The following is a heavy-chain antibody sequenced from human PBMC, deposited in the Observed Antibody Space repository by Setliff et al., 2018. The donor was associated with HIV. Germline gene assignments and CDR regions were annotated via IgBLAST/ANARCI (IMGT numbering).Heavy chain of an antibody. V-gene: IGHV4-38-2*02. J-gene: IGHJ5*01. Sequence: SETLSLTCTVSGYSISSRYYWGWIRQPPGKGLEWIGSAYHTGSTYYNPSLKSRLTISVDTSKNQFSLSLNSVTAADTAVYFCARGGAVSADFDSWGQGTLVTVSS. CDR2: AYHTGST. CDR1: GYSISSRYY. D-gene: IGHD3-16*01. CDR3: ARGGAVSADFDS.